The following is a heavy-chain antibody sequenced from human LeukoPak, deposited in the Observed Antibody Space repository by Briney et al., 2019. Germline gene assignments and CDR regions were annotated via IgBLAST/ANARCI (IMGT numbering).Heavy chain of an antibody. CDR3: ARAGSTGSGYDLDAFDI. CDR1: GYTFNSYI. J-gene: IGHJ3*02. V-gene: IGHV1-18*01. D-gene: IGHD5-12*01. CDR2: ISAYNGST. Sequence: EASVKVSCKASGYTFNSYIMNWVRQAPGQGLEWMGWISAYNGSTNYAQKLQGRVTMTTDTSTSTAYMELRSLRSDDTAVYYCARAGSTGSGYDLDAFDIWGQGTMVTVSS.